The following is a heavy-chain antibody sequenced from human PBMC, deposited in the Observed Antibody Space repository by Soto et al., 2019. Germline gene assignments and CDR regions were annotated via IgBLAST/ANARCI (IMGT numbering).Heavy chain of an antibody. D-gene: IGHD6-13*01. Sequence: QVQLVESGGGVVQPGRSLRLSCAASGFTFSSYAMHWVRQAPGKGLEWVAVISYDGSNKYYADSVKGRFNISRDNSKNTLYLQMNSLRAEDTAVYYCARTGGSWYYYYRMDVWGQGTTVTVSS. J-gene: IGHJ6*02. V-gene: IGHV3-30-3*01. CDR3: ARTGGSWYYYYRMDV. CDR2: ISYDGSNK. CDR1: GFTFSSYA.